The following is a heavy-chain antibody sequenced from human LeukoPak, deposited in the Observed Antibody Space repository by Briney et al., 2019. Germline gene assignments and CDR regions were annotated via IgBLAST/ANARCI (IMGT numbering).Heavy chain of an antibody. J-gene: IGHJ4*02. CDR2: INSDGSST. CDR3: AKGVSGYVPGY. V-gene: IGHV3-74*01. CDR1: GFTFSSYW. D-gene: IGHD6-25*01. Sequence: GGSLRLSCEASGFTFSSYWMHWVRQAPGKGLVWVSRINSDGSSTSYADSVKGRFTISRDNSKNTLYLQINSLRAEDTAVYHCAKGVSGYVPGYWGQGTLVTVSS.